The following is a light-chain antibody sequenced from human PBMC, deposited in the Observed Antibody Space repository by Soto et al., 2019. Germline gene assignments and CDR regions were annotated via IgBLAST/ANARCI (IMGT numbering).Light chain of an antibody. CDR2: GAS. Sequence: EIVMTQSPATLSVSPGERATLSCRASQSVSSNLAWHQQKPGQAPRLLIYGASTRATGIPARFSGSGSGTEFTLTISSLQSEDFAVYYCQKYNNWFKTFGQGTKVDIK. V-gene: IGKV3-15*01. J-gene: IGKJ1*01. CDR3: QKYNNWFKT. CDR1: QSVSSN.